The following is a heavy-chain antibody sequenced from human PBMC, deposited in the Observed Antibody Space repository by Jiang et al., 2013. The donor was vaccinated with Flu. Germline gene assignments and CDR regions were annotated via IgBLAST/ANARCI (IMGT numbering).Heavy chain of an antibody. Sequence: LLKPSETLSLTCTVSGGSVSSRVFYWSWIRQPPGKGLESIGYIDYSGNTIYNPSLKSRVTISIDTSKNQFSLKVTSVTAADTAVYYCARNRGFDSDFDYWGQGTLVTVSS. CDR2: IDYSGNT. CDR1: GGSVSSRVFY. V-gene: IGHV4-61*08. D-gene: IGHD5-12*01. J-gene: IGHJ4*02. CDR3: ARNRGFDSDFDY.